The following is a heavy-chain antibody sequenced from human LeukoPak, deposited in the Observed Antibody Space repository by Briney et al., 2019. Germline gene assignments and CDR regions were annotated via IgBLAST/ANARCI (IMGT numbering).Heavy chain of an antibody. CDR2: ISYGGSNK. D-gene: IGHD3-22*01. CDR1: GFSFSSYA. V-gene: IGHV3-30*04. Sequence: PGRSLRLSCAATGFSFSSYAMHWVRQAPGKGLEWVAVISYGGSNKYHADSVKGRFTISRDNSKNTLYLQMNSLRAEDTAVYYCARDHYYDSSGSTSPDYWGQGTLVTVSS. CDR3: ARDHYYDSSGSTSPDY. J-gene: IGHJ4*02.